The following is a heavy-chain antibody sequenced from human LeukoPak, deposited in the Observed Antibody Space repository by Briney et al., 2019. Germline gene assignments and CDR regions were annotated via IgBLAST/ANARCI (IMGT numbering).Heavy chain of an antibody. CDR2: IKSKTDGGTT. V-gene: IGHV3-15*01. CDR3: TTEVAGFDN. Sequence: GGSLRLSCAASGFTFSSYGMHWVRQAPGKGLEWVGRIKSKTDGGTTAYAAPVKGRFTISRDDSKNRLFLQMNNLKSEDSGIYYCTTEVAGFDNWGQGSLVTVSS. CDR1: GFTFSSYG. D-gene: IGHD6-19*01. J-gene: IGHJ4*02.